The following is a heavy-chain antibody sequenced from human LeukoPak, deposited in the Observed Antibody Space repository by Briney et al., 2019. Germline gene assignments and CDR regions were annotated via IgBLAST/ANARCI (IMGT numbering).Heavy chain of an antibody. Sequence: GGSLRLSCAASGFTFSRYDMSWVRQAPGKGLEWVANIKEDGSEKYYVDSVKGRFTISRDNAKNSLYLQMNSLRAEDTAVYYCSGGSRFVDYWGQGTLVTVSS. CDR1: GFTFSRYD. CDR2: IKEDGSEK. J-gene: IGHJ4*02. CDR3: SGGSRFVDY. V-gene: IGHV3-7*04. D-gene: IGHD3-10*01.